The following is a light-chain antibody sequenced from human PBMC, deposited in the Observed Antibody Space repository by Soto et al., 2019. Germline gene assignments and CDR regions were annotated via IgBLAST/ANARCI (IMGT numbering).Light chain of an antibody. CDR1: SSNIGANT. Sequence: QSVLTQPPSASGTPGQRVTISCSGSSSNIGANTVTWYQQLPGTAPKLLIFGNNHRPSGVPDRFSGSKSGTSGSLAISGLQSEDESDYYCATWDDTLNAYVLGDGTKVTV. V-gene: IGLV1-44*01. CDR2: GNN. J-gene: IGLJ1*01. CDR3: ATWDDTLNAYV.